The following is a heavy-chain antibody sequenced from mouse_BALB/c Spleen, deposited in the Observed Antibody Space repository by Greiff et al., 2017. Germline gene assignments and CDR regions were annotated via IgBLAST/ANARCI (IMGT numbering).Heavy chain of an antibody. Sequence: EVMLVESGGGLVKPGGSLKLSCAASGFTFSSYTMSWVRQTPEKRLEWVATISSGGSYTYYPDSVKGRFTISRDNAKNTLYLQMSSLKCEDTAMYYCTKEKTFAYRGQGTLVTVSA. V-gene: IGHV5-6-4*01. J-gene: IGHJ3*01. CDR2: ISSGGSYT. CDR1: GFTFSSYT. CDR3: TKEKTFAY.